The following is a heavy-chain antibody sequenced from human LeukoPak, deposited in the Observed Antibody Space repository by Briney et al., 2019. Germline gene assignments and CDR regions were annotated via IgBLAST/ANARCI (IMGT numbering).Heavy chain of an antibody. D-gene: IGHD1-14*01. V-gene: IGHV4-34*01. Sequence: PSETLSLTCAVYGGSFSGYYWSWIRQPPGKGLEWIGEINHSGSTNYNPSLKSRVTISVDHSKNQFSLKLTSVTAADTAVYYCVRRPLQGFVGNHYLFDYWGQGTLVTISS. CDR3: VRRPLQGFVGNHYLFDY. CDR2: INHSGST. CDR1: GGSFSGYY. J-gene: IGHJ4*02.